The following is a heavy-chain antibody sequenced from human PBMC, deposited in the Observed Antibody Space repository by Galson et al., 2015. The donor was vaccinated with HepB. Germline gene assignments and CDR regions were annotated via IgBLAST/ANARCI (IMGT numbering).Heavy chain of an antibody. J-gene: IGHJ4*02. Sequence: SLRLSCAASGFTVSSNYMIWVRQAPGRGLEWVSIIYNDGTTHYADSVKGRFTISRDSSKNTLYLQMNSLRDDDTAVYYCARVTDYYSGPYSRYCDHGGQGTLVSVSS. CDR1: GFTVSSNY. CDR2: IYNDGTT. CDR3: ARVTDYYSGPYSRYCDH. V-gene: IGHV3-53*01. D-gene: IGHD3-10*01.